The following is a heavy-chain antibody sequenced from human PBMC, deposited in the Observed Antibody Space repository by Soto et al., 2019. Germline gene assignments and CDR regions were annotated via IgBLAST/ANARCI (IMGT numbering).Heavy chain of an antibody. CDR2: IIPIFGTA. CDR1: GYTFTSYG. D-gene: IGHD1-26*01. J-gene: IGHJ6*02. Sequence: GASVKVSCKASGYTFTSYGISWVRQAPGQGLEWMGWIIPIFGTANYAQKFQGRVTITADESTSTAYMELSSLRSEDTAVYYCARTRWELVYYGMDVWGQGTTVTVSS. V-gene: IGHV1-69*13. CDR3: ARTRWELVYYGMDV.